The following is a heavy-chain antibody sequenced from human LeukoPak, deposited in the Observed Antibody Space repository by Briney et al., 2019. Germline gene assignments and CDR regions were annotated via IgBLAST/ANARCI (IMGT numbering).Heavy chain of an antibody. CDR1: GGTISSYY. V-gene: IGHV4-59*01. CDR2: IYYSGSI. D-gene: IGHD5-24*01. J-gene: IGHJ4*02. Sequence: SETLSLTCTASGGTISSYYWSWIRQPPGKGLEWIGYIYYSGSIKYNPSLKSRVTISVDTSKNQFSLRLNSVTTADTAVYYCARAVDGYNSDYWGQGTLVTVSS. CDR3: ARAVDGYNSDY.